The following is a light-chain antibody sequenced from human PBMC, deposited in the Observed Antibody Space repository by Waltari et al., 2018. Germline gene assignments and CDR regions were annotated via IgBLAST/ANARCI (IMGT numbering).Light chain of an antibody. J-gene: IGKJ2*01. Sequence: VMPQPPATLSLSPGVGATLSCRASQAIGNSLAWYQPKPGQAPRLLIDDASSRATGIPTRFSGSGSGTEFTLTISSMQSEDFAVYDCQQYYDYYSFGPGTKLEI. CDR2: DAS. V-gene: IGKV3-15*01. CDR1: QAIGNS. CDR3: QQYYDYYS.